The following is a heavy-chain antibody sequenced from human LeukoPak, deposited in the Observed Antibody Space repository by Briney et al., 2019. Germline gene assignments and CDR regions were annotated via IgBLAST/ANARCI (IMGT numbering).Heavy chain of an antibody. CDR3: ARDRVSSGWYDY. J-gene: IGHJ4*02. CDR2: ISGSGVTT. V-gene: IGHV3-23*01. D-gene: IGHD6-19*01. Sequence: GGSLRLSCAASGFTFSSFAMNWVRQAPGKGLEWVSAISGSGVTTYHADSVKGRFTISRDNFKNTLYLQMNSLRAEDTAVYYCARDRVSSGWYDYWGQGTLVTVSS. CDR1: GFTFSSFA.